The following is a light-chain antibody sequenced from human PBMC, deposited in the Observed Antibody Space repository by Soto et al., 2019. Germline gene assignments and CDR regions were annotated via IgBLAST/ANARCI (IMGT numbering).Light chain of an antibody. V-gene: IGLV1-51*01. CDR3: XSWDNSLSVVL. J-gene: IGLJ2*01. CDR1: SSNIGSNY. Sequence: QSVLTQPPSVSAAPGQRVTISCSGSSSNIGSNYVSWYQQLPGTAPKLLIYDNYKRPSGIPDRFSGSTSGTSATLAIAGLQTGDEADYYCXSWDNSLSVVLFGGGTKLTVL. CDR2: DNY.